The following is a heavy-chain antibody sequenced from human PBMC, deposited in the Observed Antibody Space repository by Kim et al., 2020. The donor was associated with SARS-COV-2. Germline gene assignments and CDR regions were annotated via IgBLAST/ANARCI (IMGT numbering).Heavy chain of an antibody. CDR3: ARDPRRSSSWYEVWFDP. Sequence: GGSLRLSCAASGFTFSSYAMHWVRQAPGKGLEWVAVISYDGSNKYYADSVKGRFTISRDNSKNTLYLQMNSLRAEDTAVYYCARDPRRSSSWYEVWFDPWGQGTLVTVSS. J-gene: IGHJ5*02. CDR1: GFTFSSYA. V-gene: IGHV3-30*04. D-gene: IGHD6-13*01. CDR2: ISYDGSNK.